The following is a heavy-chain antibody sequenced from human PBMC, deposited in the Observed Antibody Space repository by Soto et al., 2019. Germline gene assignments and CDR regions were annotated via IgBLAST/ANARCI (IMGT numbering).Heavy chain of an antibody. J-gene: IGHJ5*02. CDR2: INPSGGST. Sequence: XSVKVSCKASGYTFSSYYMHWVRQAPGQGLEWMGIINPSGGSTSYAQKLQGRITMTRDTSTSTVYMELSSLRSEDTAVYYCARDRVVVVTDAIKLRCWFDPWGQGALVTVSS. CDR3: ARDRVVVVTDAIKLRCWFDP. D-gene: IGHD2-2*02. CDR1: GYTFSSYY. V-gene: IGHV1-46*01.